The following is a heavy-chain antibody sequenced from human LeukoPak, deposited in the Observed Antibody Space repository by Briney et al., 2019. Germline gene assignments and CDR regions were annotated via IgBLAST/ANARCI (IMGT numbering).Heavy chain of an antibody. J-gene: IGHJ4*02. V-gene: IGHV1-2*02. CDR3: ARVANYDFWSGQFDY. D-gene: IGHD3-3*01. CDR2: INPNSGGT. CDR1: GYTFTGYY. Sequence: ASVKVSCKASGYTFTGYYMHWVRQAPGQGLEWMGWINPNSGGTNYAQKFQGRVTMTRDTSISTAYMELSRLRSDDTAVYYCARVANYDFWSGQFDYWGQGTLVTVSS.